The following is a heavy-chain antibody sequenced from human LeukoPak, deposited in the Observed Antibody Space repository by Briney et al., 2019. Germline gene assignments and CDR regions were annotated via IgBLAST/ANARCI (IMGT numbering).Heavy chain of an antibody. V-gene: IGHV1-69*04. CDR1: GGTFSSYA. CDR2: IIPILGMA. D-gene: IGHD3-22*01. Sequence: SVKVSCKASGGTFSSYAISWVRQAPGQGLEWMGRIIPILGMANYAQKFQGRVTITADKSTSTAYMELSSLRSEDTAVYYCARYSFYDSSGYYSDYWGQGTLVTVSS. CDR3: ARYSFYDSSGYYSDY. J-gene: IGHJ4*02.